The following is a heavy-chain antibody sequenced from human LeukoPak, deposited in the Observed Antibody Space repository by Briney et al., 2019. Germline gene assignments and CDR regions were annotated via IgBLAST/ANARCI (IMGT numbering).Heavy chain of an antibody. Sequence: PGGSLIPSCAASGFTFSSYAMSWVRQAPGKGLEWVSAISGSGGSTYYADSVKGRFTISRDNSKNTLYLQMNSLRAEDTAVYYCAKDQGLRYFDWLALNWFDPWGQGTLVTVSS. CDR2: ISGSGGST. D-gene: IGHD3-9*01. CDR3: AKDQGLRYFDWLALNWFDP. J-gene: IGHJ5*02. CDR1: GFTFSSYA. V-gene: IGHV3-23*01.